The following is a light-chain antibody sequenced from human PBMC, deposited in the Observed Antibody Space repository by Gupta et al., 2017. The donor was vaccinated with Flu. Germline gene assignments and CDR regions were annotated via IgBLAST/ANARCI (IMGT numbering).Light chain of an antibody. Sequence: QSVLTQPPSVSGAPGQRVTISCTVSSSNIGAAYDVHWYQQFPGTAPKLLIYGNSNRPSGVPDRFSGSKSGTSASLAITGLQAEDEANYYCQSYDSSLRGSVFGGGTKLTVL. J-gene: IGLJ3*02. CDR1: SSNIGAAYD. CDR2: GNS. V-gene: IGLV1-40*01. CDR3: QSYDSSLRGSV.